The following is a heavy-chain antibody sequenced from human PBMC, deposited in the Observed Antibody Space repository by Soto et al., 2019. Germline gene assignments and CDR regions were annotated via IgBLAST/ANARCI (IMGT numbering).Heavy chain of an antibody. CDR1: GFSFSAFS. D-gene: IGHD3-10*01. CDR3: SRVSGNYNLDY. CDR2: IRNKANSYTT. V-gene: IGHV3-72*01. Sequence: EVQLVESGGGLVQPGGSLRLSCASSGFSFSAFSMNWVRQAPGKGLEWVGRIRNKANSYTTEYAASVKGRFTISRDESQSSLYLQMNSLKTEDTAVYHCSRVSGNYNLDYWGQGALVTVSS. J-gene: IGHJ4*02.